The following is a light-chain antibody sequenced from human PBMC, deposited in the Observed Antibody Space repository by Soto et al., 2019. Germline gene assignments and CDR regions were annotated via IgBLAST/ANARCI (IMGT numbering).Light chain of an antibody. Sequence: IQLTQSPSSLSASVGDRVTITYRATQGISNFLAWYKQKPGKAPKLLIYAASTLQSGVPSRFSGSGSGTDFTLTISSLQPEDFAVYYCQQRSDWPWTFGQGAKVDI. CDR2: AAS. CDR3: QQRSDWPWT. CDR1: QGISNF. J-gene: IGKJ1*01. V-gene: IGKV1-9*01.